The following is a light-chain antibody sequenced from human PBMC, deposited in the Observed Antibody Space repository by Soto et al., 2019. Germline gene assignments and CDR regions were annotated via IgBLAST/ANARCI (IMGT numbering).Light chain of an antibody. CDR2: DTS. Sequence: DIQMTQSPSSLSASVGDTISITCRSFQTIAKSLNWYQQRPGKAPKLLIYDTSARATGVPARFSGSRSGPEFTLTINSLQSEDFAIYYCQRYNNWPLTFGGGTKVDIK. CDR3: QRYNNWPLT. V-gene: IGKV1-39*01. CDR1: QTIAKS. J-gene: IGKJ4*01.